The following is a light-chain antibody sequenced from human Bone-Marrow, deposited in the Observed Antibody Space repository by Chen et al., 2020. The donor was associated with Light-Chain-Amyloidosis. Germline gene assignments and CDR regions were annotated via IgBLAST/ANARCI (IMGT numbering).Light chain of an antibody. CDR3: CSYKGCCNPYV. V-gene: IGLV2-23*02. CDR1: SSDVGVYNL. Sequence: QSALTQPASVSGSPGQSITVHCAGTSSDVGVYNLVSWYQQHPGKAPKLMICEVTKRPSGVSTNFAGSKSGNTASQTISGLQAEDDADYYCCSYKGCCNPYVFGTGTKVTVL. CDR2: EVT. J-gene: IGLJ1*01.